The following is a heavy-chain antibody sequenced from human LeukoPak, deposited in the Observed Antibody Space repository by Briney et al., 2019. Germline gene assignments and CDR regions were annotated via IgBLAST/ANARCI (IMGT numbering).Heavy chain of an antibody. V-gene: IGHV1-2*02. J-gene: IGHJ4*02. CDR1: GYTFTGYY. CDR2: INPNSGGT. Sequence: GASVKVSCKASGYTFTGYYMHWVRQAPGQGLEWMGWINPNSGGTNYAQKFQGRVTMTRDTSISTAYMELSRLRSDDTAVYYCARDLSPLYSGSYGRLDYWGQGTLVTVSS. CDR3: ARDLSPLYSGSYGRLDY. D-gene: IGHD1-26*01.